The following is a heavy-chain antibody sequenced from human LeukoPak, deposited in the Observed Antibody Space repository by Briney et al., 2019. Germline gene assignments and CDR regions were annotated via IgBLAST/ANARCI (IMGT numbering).Heavy chain of an antibody. CDR1: GYSISSGYY. J-gene: IGHJ6*03. CDR2: FFLKGST. V-gene: IGHV4-38-2*02. CDR3: ARVRCSGGSCPYYYYYYYMDV. D-gene: IGHD2-15*01. Sequence: SETLSLTCTVSGYSISSGYYWGWIRQPPGKGLEWIGSFFLKGSTYYNPSLKSRVTISVDTSKNQFSLTLSSVTAADTAVYYCARVRCSGGSCPYYYYYYYMDVWGKGTTVTVSS.